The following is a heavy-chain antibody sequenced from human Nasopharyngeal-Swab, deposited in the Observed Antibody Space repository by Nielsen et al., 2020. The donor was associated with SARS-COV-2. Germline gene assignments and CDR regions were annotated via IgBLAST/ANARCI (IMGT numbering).Heavy chain of an antibody. J-gene: IGHJ4*02. V-gene: IGHV3-30-3*01. Sequence: GESLKISCAASGFTFSSYAMHWVRQAPGKGLERVAVISYDGSNKYYADSVRGRFTISRDNSKNTLYLQMNSLRAEDTAVYYCASGSPINVVPAARHPRQFDYWGQGTLVTVSS. CDR2: ISYDGSNK. D-gene: IGHD2-2*01. CDR3: ASGSPINVVPAARHPRQFDY. CDR1: GFTFSSYA.